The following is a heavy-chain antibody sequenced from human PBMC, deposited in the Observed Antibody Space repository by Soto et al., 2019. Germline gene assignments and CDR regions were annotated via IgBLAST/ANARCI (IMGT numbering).Heavy chain of an antibody. J-gene: IGHJ4*02. V-gene: IGHV4-59*01. CDR3: ARVLEQPGRSARYFDY. CDR2: IYYSGST. CDR1: GGSISSYY. D-gene: IGHD6-13*01. Sequence: QVQLQESGPGLVKPSETLSLTCTVSGGSISSYYWSWIRQPPGKGLEWIGYIYYSGSTNYNPSLKSRVTISVDTSKNQFSLKLSSVTAADTAVYYCARVLEQPGRSARYFDYWGQGTLVTVSS.